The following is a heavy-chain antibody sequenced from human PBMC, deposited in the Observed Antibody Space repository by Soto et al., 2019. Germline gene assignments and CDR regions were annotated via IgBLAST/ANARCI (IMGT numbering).Heavy chain of an antibody. Sequence: TLSLTCGVSGGSIISGGYSWSWIRQPPGKGLEWIGYIYSGTTHYNPSLESRVAIAMDRSKNQVSLSLKSVTAADTAVYYCAREDSGAFFDFWGQGTLVTVSS. CDR2: IYSGTT. J-gene: IGHJ4*02. CDR1: GGSIISGGYS. CDR3: AREDSGAFFDF. V-gene: IGHV4-30-2*01. D-gene: IGHD2-15*01.